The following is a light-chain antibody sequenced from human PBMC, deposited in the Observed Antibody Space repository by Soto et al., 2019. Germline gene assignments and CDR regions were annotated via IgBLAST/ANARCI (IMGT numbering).Light chain of an antibody. CDR3: FSYAGYYTLL. Sequence: QSVLTQPRSVSGSPGQSVTISCTGTSSDVGTYNYVSWYQQHPGKAPKLMIYDVFKRPSGVPDRFSGSKSGSTASLTVSGLQAEDEADYYCFSYAGYYTLLFGGGTKLTVL. CDR1: SSDVGTYNY. V-gene: IGLV2-11*01. J-gene: IGLJ2*01. CDR2: DVF.